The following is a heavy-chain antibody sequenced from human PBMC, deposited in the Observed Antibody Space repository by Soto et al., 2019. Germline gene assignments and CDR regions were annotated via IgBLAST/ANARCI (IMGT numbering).Heavy chain of an antibody. Sequence: SETLSLTCTVSGGSISSYYWSWIRQAPGKGLEWIGYIYYSGSTYSGSTNYNPSLKSRVTISVDTSKNQFSLKLSSVTAADTAVYYCARGGTMVRGTDFDSWGQGTLVTVSS. CDR1: GGSISSYY. CDR3: ARGGTMVRGTDFDS. J-gene: IGHJ4*02. V-gene: IGHV4-59*01. CDR2: IYYSGSTYSGST. D-gene: IGHD3-10*01.